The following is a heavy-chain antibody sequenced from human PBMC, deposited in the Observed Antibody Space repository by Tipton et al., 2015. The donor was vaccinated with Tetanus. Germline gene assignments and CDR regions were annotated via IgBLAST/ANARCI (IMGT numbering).Heavy chain of an antibody. CDR1: GFTFDDYA. V-gene: IGHV3-9*01. Sequence: SLRLSCAASGFTFDDYAMHWVWQAPGKGLEWVSGISWNSGSIGYADSVKGRFTISRDNAKNSLYLQMNSLRAEDTALYYCAKDIGTTADYDSSGPFDYWGQGTLVTVSS. CDR3: AKDIGTTADYDSSGPFDY. D-gene: IGHD3-22*01. CDR2: ISWNSGSI. J-gene: IGHJ4*02.